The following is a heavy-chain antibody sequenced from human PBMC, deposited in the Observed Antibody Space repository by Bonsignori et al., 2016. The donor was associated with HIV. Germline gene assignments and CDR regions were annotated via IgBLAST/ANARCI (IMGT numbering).Heavy chain of an antibody. V-gene: IGHV4-59*01. CDR1: GGSISSYY. Sequence: SETLSLTCTVSGGSISSYYWSWIRQPPGKGLEWIGYIYYSGSTNYNPSLKSRVTISVDTSKNQFSLKLSSVTAADTAVYYCARGYSSGGIDYWGQGTLVTVSS. J-gene: IGHJ4*02. CDR2: IYYSGST. CDR3: ARGYSSGGIDY. D-gene: IGHD6-19*01.